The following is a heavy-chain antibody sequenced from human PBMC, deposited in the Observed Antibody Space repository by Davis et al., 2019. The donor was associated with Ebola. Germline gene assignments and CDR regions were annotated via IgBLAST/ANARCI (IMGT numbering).Heavy chain of an antibody. Sequence: GGSLRLSCAASGFIFSSYWMSWVRQAPGKGLEWVANIKQDGSEKQYVDSVKGRFTISRDNAKNSLYLQMNSLRAEDTAVYYCARDTHAESIAAGPVDYWGQGTLVTVSS. V-gene: IGHV3-7*01. J-gene: IGHJ4*02. D-gene: IGHD6-6*01. CDR1: GFIFSSYW. CDR2: IKQDGSEK. CDR3: ARDTHAESIAAGPVDY.